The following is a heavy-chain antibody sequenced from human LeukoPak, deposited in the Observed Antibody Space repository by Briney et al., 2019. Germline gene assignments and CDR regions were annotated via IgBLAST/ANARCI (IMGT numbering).Heavy chain of an antibody. V-gene: IGHV1-8*01. D-gene: IGHD2-2*01. J-gene: IGHJ6*02. CDR1: GYTFTSYD. CDR2: MNPNSGNT. Sequence: ASVKVSCKASGYTFTSYDINWVRQATGQGLEWMGWMNPNSGNTGYAQKFQGRVTMTRNTSISTAYMELSSLRSEDTAVYYCAREGPIGYCSGTSCLNTYYYYYGMDVWGQGTTVTVSS. CDR3: AREGPIGYCSGTSCLNTYYYYYGMDV.